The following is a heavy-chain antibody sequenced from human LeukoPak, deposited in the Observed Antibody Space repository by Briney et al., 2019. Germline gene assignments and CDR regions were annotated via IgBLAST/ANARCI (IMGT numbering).Heavy chain of an antibody. CDR1: GFSFSTYW. CDR3: ARVDYGSCGNP. J-gene: IGHJ5*02. Sequence: PGGSLRLSCAASGFSFSTYWMNWVRQAPGKGLVWVARIKTDGSSTKYADSVEGRFTVSRDNAKNSLYLRMNSLRAEDTAVYYCARVDYGSCGNPWGQGTLVTVSS. CDR2: IKTDGSST. V-gene: IGHV3-74*03. D-gene: IGHD4-17*01.